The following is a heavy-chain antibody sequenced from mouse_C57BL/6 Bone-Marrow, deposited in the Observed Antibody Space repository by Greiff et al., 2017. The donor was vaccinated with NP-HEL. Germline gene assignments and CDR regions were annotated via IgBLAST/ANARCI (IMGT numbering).Heavy chain of an antibody. CDR3: ARELGYYAMDY. CDR1: GYSITSGYY. J-gene: IGHJ4*01. CDR2: ISYDGSN. Sequence: EVQLQQSGPGLVKPSQSLSLTCSVTGYSITSGYYWNWIRQFPGNKLEWMGYISYDGSNKYNPSLKNRISITRDTSKNQFFMKLNSVTTEDTATYYCARELGYYAMDYWGQGTSVTVSS. V-gene: IGHV3-6*01. D-gene: IGHD4-1*01.